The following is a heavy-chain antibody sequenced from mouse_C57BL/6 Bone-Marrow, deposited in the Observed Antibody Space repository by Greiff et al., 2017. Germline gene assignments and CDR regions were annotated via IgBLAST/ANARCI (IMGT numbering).Heavy chain of an antibody. J-gene: IGHJ2*01. CDR3: TTLYYGSCFDC. CDR2: ISSGGDYI. D-gene: IGHD1-1*01. CDR1: GFTFSSYA. V-gene: IGHV5-9-1*02. Sequence: EVKLMESGEGLVKPGGSLKLSCAASGFTFSSYAMSWVRQTPEKRLEWVAYISSGGDYIYYADTVKGRFTISRDNARNTLYLQMSSLKSEDTAMYYCTTLYYGSCFDCWGQGTTLTVSS.